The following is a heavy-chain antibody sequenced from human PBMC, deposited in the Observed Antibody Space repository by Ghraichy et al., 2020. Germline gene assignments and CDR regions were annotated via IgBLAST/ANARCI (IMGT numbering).Heavy chain of an antibody. CDR3: AREPLSSSGSSDNYYYYGMDV. CDR1: GFTFSSYS. CDR2: ISSSSSYI. D-gene: IGHD3-22*01. V-gene: IGHV3-21*01. Sequence: GESLNISCAASGFTFSSYSMNWVRQAPGKGLEWVSSISSSSSYIYYADSVKGRFTISRDNAKNSLYLQMNSLRAEDTAVYYCAREPLSSSGSSDNYYYYGMDVWGQGTTVTVSS. J-gene: IGHJ6*02.